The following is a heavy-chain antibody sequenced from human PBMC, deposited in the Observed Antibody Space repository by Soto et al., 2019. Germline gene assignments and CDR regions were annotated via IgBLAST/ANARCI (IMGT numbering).Heavy chain of an antibody. D-gene: IGHD1-26*01. Sequence: QVQLVESGGGVVQPGRSLRLSCAASGFTFSSYGMYWVRQAPGKGLEWVAVIWYDGSNKYYADSVKGRFTISRDNSKNTLYLQMNSLRAEDTAVYYCAREGLSLGLLWGQGTLGTVSS. V-gene: IGHV3-33*01. CDR2: IWYDGSNK. CDR3: AREGLSLGLL. J-gene: IGHJ4*02. CDR1: GFTFSSYG.